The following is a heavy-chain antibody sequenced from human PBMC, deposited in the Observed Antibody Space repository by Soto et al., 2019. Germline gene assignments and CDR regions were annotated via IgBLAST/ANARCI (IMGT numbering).Heavy chain of an antibody. Sequence: LXESLKISCKGSGYSFTSYLIGLVRQMPGKGLEWMGIIYPGDSDTRYSPSFQGQVTISADKSISTAYLQRSSLKASDTAMYYCARHGRYYDSSGYYSHYWGQGTLVTVSS. CDR2: IYPGDSDT. CDR3: ARHGRYYDSSGYYSHY. V-gene: IGHV5-51*01. J-gene: IGHJ4*02. CDR1: GYSFTSYL. D-gene: IGHD3-22*01.